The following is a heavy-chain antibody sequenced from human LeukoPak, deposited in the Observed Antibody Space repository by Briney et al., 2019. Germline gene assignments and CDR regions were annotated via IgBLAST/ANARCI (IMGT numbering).Heavy chain of an antibody. CDR1: GFTFSSYA. Sequence: PGGSLRLSCAASGFTFSSYAMHWVRQAPGKGLEYVSAISSNGGSTYYANSVKGRFTISRDNSKNTLYLQMGSLRAEDMAVYYCARDLGPGSWFQNDAFDIWGQGTMVTVSS. D-gene: IGHD6-13*01. J-gene: IGHJ3*02. CDR3: ARDLGPGSWFQNDAFDI. V-gene: IGHV3-64*01. CDR2: ISSNGGST.